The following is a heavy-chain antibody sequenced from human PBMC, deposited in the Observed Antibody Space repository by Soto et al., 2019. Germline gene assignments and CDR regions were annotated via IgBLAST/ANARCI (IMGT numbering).Heavy chain of an antibody. CDR2: IKSRIAGGTT. J-gene: IGHJ4*02. Sequence: EVHLGESGGGWVKPGGSLRLSCAASGFTFNHGCMSWVRQAPGKGLECVGRIKSRIAGGTTDYSAHVQGRFTIPRDESKDTLYLQPNSMTTEDTSVYYSTTYSTLTLCECGPGSSVHTQIHDSWGQGHLVTLSS. D-gene: IGHD2-15*01. CDR1: GFTFNHGC. CDR3: TTYSTLTLCECGPGSSVHTQIHDS. V-gene: IGHV3-15*01.